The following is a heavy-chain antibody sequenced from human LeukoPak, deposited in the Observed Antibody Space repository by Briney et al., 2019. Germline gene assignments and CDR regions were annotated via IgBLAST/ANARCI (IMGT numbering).Heavy chain of an antibody. CDR1: GYTFTSYG. D-gene: IGHD6-13*01. CDR2: ISAYNGNT. CDR3: ARGRCSSSWYSSLPLDAFDI. V-gene: IGHV1-18*01. J-gene: IGHJ3*02. Sequence: GASVKVSSKASGYTFTSYGISWVRQAPGQGLEWMGWISAYNGNTNYAQKLQGRVTMTTDTSTSTAYMELSSLRSEDTAVYYCARGRCSSSWYSSLPLDAFDIWGQGTMVTVSS.